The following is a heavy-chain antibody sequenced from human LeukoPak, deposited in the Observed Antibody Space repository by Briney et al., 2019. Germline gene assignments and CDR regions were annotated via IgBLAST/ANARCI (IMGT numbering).Heavy chain of an antibody. Sequence: EGSLRLSCAASGFTFSSYAMTWVRQAPGKGLEWVSAISGPGGTTYYADSVKGRFTISRDNSKNTLYLQMNSLRAEDTAIYYCAREMATIRHYFDHWGQGTLVTVSS. CDR1: GFTFSSYA. CDR2: ISGPGGTT. D-gene: IGHD5-24*01. CDR3: AREMATIRHYFDH. V-gene: IGHV3-23*01. J-gene: IGHJ4*02.